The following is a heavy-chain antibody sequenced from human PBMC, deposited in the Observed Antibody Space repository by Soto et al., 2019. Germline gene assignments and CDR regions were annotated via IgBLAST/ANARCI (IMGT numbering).Heavy chain of an antibody. D-gene: IGHD3-10*01. J-gene: IGHJ4*02. CDR3: ARILSYRARGGSGSSRLFDY. CDR1: GHSLSSGGYY. CDR2: IYFTGST. V-gene: IGHV4-31*03. Sequence: PSETLSLTCTVSGHSLSSGGYYWSWIRQHPGKGLEWVGYIYFTGSTLYNPPLKSRLAMSLDTSKNQFSLKLGSVTAADTAVYYCARILSYRARGGSGSSRLFDYWGQGTLVTVSS.